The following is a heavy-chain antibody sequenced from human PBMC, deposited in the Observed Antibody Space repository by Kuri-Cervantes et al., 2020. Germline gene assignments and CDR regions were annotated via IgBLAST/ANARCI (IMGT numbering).Heavy chain of an antibody. CDR2: ISSSSSYI. V-gene: IGHV3-21*01. J-gene: IGHJ4*02. Sequence: GGSLRLSCATSGFTFSTYAMSWVRQAPGKGLEWVSAISSSSSYIYYADSVKGRLTISRDNAKNSLYLQMNSLRAEDTAVYYCARFTYYYDSSGSRFDYWGQGTLVTVSS. CDR1: GFTFSTYA. D-gene: IGHD3-22*01. CDR3: ARFTYYYDSSGSRFDY.